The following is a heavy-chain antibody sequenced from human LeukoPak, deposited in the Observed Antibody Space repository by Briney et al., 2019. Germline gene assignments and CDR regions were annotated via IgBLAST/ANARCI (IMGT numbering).Heavy chain of an antibody. D-gene: IGHD3-22*01. CDR2: ISSSGSTI. Sequence: PGGSLRLSCAASGFTFSDYYMSWIRQAPGKGLEWVSYISSSGSTIYYADSVKGQFTISRDNAKNSLYLQMNSLRAEDTAVYYCARDPESGSDAFDIWGQGTMVTVSS. J-gene: IGHJ3*02. CDR1: GFTFSDYY. CDR3: ARDPESGSDAFDI. V-gene: IGHV3-11*01.